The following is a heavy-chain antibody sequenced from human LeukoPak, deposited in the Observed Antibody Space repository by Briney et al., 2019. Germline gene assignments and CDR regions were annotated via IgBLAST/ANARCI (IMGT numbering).Heavy chain of an antibody. V-gene: IGHV3-74*01. CDR3: ANHLACGSTTCPSFDD. CDR2: INSDGSSA. CDR1: EFTFSSYW. J-gene: IGHJ4*02. D-gene: IGHD2-2*01. Sequence: GGSLRLSCAASEFTFSSYWMHWVRQAPGKGLVWVSRINSDGSSASYADAVKGRFTISRDNAKNSLFLQMDNLRVEDTAVYYCANHLACGSTTCPSFDDWGQGTLVTVSS.